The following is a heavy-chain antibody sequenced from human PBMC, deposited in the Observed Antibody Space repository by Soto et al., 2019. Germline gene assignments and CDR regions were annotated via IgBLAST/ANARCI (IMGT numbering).Heavy chain of an antibody. CDR2: ISSSGATT. V-gene: IGHV3-23*01. CDR1: GFTFTSYA. D-gene: IGHD6-13*01. J-gene: IGHJ2*01. CDR3: AKGRIAAAGHYWYFDL. Sequence: EVQLLESGGGLVQPGGSLRLSCAASGFTFTSYAMSWVRQAPGKGLEWVSSISSSGATTYSPDCVKGRFTISRDNSKNTMWLQMSSLRAEDTALYYCAKGRIAAAGHYWYFDLWGRGTLVTVSS.